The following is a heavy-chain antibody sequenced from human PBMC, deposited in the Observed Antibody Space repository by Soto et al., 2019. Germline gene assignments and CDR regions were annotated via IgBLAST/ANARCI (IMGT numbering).Heavy chain of an antibody. CDR3: ARESSGYDPYSSSWTLDY. V-gene: IGHV4-31*03. D-gene: IGHD6-13*01. CDR1: GGSISSGGYY. Sequence: SETLSLTCTVSGGSISSGGYYWSWIRQHPGKGLEWIGYIYYSGSTYYNPSLKSRVTISVDTSKNQFSLKLSSVTAADTAVYYCARESSGYDPYSSSWTLDYWGQGTLVTVSS. J-gene: IGHJ4*02. CDR2: IYYSGST.